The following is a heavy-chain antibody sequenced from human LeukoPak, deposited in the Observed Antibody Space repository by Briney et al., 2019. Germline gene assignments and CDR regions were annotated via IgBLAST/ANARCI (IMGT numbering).Heavy chain of an antibody. J-gene: IGHJ6*02. D-gene: IGHD6-13*01. CDR3: ARVQRAGYGMDV. V-gene: IGHV1-18*01. CDR2: ISAYNGDT. Sequence: ASVKVSCKASGYTFTSYGIRWLRQAPGQGLEWMGWISAYNGDTNYAQKLQGRVTMTTDTSTITAYMELRSLRSDDTAVYYCARVQRAGYGMDVWGQGTTVTVSS. CDR1: GYTFTSYG.